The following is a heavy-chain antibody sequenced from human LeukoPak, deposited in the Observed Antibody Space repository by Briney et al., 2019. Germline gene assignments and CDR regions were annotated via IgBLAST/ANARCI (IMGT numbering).Heavy chain of an antibody. D-gene: IGHD2-2*01. J-gene: IGHJ5*02. CDR3: ARAGLGYCSSTSCSGGWFDP. Sequence: ASVTVSCKASGYTFTSYGISWVRQAPAQGLEWMGWISAYNGNTNYAQKLQGRVTMTTDTSTSTAYMELRSLRSDDTAVYYCARAGLGYCSSTSCSGGWFDPWGQGTLVTVSS. CDR2: ISAYNGNT. CDR1: GYTFTSYG. V-gene: IGHV1-18*01.